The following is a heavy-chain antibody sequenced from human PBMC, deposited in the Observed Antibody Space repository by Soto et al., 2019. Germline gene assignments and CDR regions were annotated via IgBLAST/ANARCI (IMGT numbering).Heavy chain of an antibody. Sequence: VKXSCNASGYTFTSYDINWVRQATGQGLDCMGLMNPNSGNTGYAQKFQGRVTMTRNTSISTAYMELSSLRSEDTAVYYCARESINCSGGSCYSGGYYYMDVWGKGTTVTVSS. CDR3: ARESINCSGGSCYSGGYYYMDV. J-gene: IGHJ6*03. V-gene: IGHV1-8*01. CDR2: MNPNSGNT. D-gene: IGHD2-15*01. CDR1: GYTFTSYD.